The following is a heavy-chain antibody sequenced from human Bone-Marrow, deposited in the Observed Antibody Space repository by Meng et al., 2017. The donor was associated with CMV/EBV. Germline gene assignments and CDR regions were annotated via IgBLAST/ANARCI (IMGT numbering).Heavy chain of an antibody. V-gene: IGHV3-11*04. CDR1: GFTFSDYY. CDR3: VRGFADGHY. Sequence: GESLKISCAASGFTFSDYYMSWIRQAPGKGLEWVSYISSSGPTIYYADSVKGRFTISRDNAKNSLYLQMNSLRAEDTAVYYCVRGFADGHYWGQGTLVTVSS. CDR2: ISSSGPTI. J-gene: IGHJ4*02. D-gene: IGHD3-10*01.